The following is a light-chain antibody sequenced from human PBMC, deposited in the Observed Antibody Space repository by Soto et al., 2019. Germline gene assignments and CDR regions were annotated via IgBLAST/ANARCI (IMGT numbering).Light chain of an antibody. CDR3: NSYRTISTYV. CDR1: TSDIGGYNF. Sequence: QSALTQPASVSGSPGQSITISCTGTTSDIGGYNFVSWYQQHPGKAPKLLIYAVRNRPSGVSNRFSGSKSGNTASLTISGLQAEDEADYYCNSYRTISTYVFGSGTKVTVL. J-gene: IGLJ1*01. V-gene: IGLV2-14*01. CDR2: AVR.